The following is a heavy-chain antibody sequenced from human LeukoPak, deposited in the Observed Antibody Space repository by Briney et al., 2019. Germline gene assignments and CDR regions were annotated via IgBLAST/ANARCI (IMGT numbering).Heavy chain of an antibody. Sequence: SETLSLTCTVSGGSISSYYWSWIRQPPGKGLEWIGYIYYSESTNYNPSLKSRVTISVDTSKNQFSLKLSSVTAADTAVYYCARVKRGTAMVIDYWGQGTLVTVSS. CDR3: ARVKRGTAMVIDY. J-gene: IGHJ4*02. CDR1: GGSISSYY. CDR2: IYYSEST. D-gene: IGHD5-18*01. V-gene: IGHV4-59*01.